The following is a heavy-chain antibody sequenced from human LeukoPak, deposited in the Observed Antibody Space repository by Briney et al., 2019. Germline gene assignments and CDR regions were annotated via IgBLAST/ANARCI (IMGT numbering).Heavy chain of an antibody. CDR3: AKDVIYDRGGGDFDY. CDR2: ISGSGGST. CDR1: GFTFSSYA. J-gene: IGHJ4*02. D-gene: IGHD3-22*01. V-gene: IGHV3-23*01. Sequence: GGSLRLSCAASGFTFSSYAMSWVRQAPGKGLEWVSAISGSGGSTYYAYSVKGRFTISRDNSKNTLYLQMNSLRAEDTAVYYCAKDVIYDRGGGDFDYWGQGTLVAVSS.